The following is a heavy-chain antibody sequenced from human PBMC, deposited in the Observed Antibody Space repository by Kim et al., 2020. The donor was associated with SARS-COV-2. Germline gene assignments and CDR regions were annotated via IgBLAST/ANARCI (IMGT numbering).Heavy chain of an antibody. J-gene: IGHJ2*01. CDR2: ISSSGSTI. V-gene: IGHV3-48*03. D-gene: IGHD3-3*01. CDR3: ARDRGITIFGVASYWYFDL. Sequence: GGSLRLSCAASGFTFSSYEMNWVRQAPGKGLEWVSYISSSGSTIYYADSVKGRFTISRDNAKNSLYLQMNSLRAEDTAVYYCARDRGITIFGVASYWYFDLWGRGTLVTVSS. CDR1: GFTFSSYE.